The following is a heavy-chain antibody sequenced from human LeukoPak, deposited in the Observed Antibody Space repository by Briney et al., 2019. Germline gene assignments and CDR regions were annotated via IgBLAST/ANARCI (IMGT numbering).Heavy chain of an antibody. CDR2: ISGSGGST. J-gene: IGHJ3*02. CDR3: ARDRGGITRYSSSYDAFDI. CDR1: GFTFSSYA. V-gene: IGHV3-23*01. D-gene: IGHD6-6*01. Sequence: QSGGSLRLSCAASGFTFSSYAMSWVRQAPGKGLEWVSAISGSGGSTYYADSVKGRFTISRDNSKNTLYLQMNSLRAEDTAVYYCARDRGGITRYSSSYDAFDIWGQGTMVTVSS.